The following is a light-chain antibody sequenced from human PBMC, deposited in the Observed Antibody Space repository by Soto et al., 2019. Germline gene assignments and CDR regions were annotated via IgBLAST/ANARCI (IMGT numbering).Light chain of an antibody. V-gene: IGKV1-27*01. CDR2: AAS. CDR1: QVISNY. J-gene: IGKJ1*01. CDR3: QKYNSAPWT. Sequence: DIQMTQSPSSLSASVGDRVTITCRASQVISNYLAWYQQKPGKVPKLLIYAASTLQSGVPFRFSGSGSGTECTLTISSLQPEDVATYYCQKYNSAPWTFGQGTKVEIK.